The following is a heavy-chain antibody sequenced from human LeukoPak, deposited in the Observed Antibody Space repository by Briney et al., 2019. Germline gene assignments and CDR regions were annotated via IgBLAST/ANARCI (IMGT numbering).Heavy chain of an antibody. J-gene: IGHJ6*02. CDR1: GGSICSYY. D-gene: IGHD6-19*01. CDR2: IYYSGST. CDR3: ARHLSVWDGYYYYYGMYV. V-gene: IGHV4-59*08. Sequence: SETLSLTCTVSGGSICSYYWSWIRQPPGKGLEWIGYIYYSGSTHSKPSLKSRTPIPGDTSKNQFSMKLSSVNAADTAVYYRARHLSVWDGYYYYYGMYVWGQGTTVTVSS.